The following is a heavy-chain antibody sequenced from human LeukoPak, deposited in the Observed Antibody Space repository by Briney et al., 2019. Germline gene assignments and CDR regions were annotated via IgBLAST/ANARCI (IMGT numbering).Heavy chain of an antibody. J-gene: IGHJ5*02. CDR3: ARGSAITMVRGVIRRWFDP. V-gene: IGHV4-39*07. D-gene: IGHD3-10*01. CDR2: INHSGST. CDR1: GVSISGSSYH. Sequence: PSETLSLTCTVSGVSISGSSYHWSWIRQPPGKGLEWVGEINHSGSTNYNPSLKSRVTISVDTSKNQFSLKLSSVTAADTAVYYCARGSAITMVRGVIRRWFDPWGQGTLVTVSS.